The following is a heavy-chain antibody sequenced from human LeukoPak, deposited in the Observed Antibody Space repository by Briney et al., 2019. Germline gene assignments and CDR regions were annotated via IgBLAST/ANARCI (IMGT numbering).Heavy chain of an antibody. CDR1: GYTFTSYG. J-gene: IGHJ6*03. D-gene: IGHD5-24*01. CDR3: ARIRKAIMADYYYYYMDV. Sequence: ASVKVSCKASGYTFTSYGISWVRQAPGQGLEWMGWISAYNGNTNYAQKLQGRVTMTTDTSTSTAYMELRSLRSDDTAVYYCARIRKAIMADYYYYYMDVWGKGTTVTISS. V-gene: IGHV1-18*01. CDR2: ISAYNGNT.